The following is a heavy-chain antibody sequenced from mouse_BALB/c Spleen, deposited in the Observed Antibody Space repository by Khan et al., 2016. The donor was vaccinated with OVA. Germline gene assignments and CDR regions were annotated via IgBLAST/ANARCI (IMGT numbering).Heavy chain of an antibody. D-gene: IGHD1-2*01. CDR1: GFSFSSYS. J-gene: IGHJ2*01. V-gene: IGHV5-6-4*01. CDR2: ISSGGTYT. Sequence: EVMLVESGGGLVRPGGSLKLSCAASGFSFSSYSMSWVRQTPEKRLEWVATISSGGTYTYYPDSVKGRFTISRDNAKNTLYLQMSSLKSEDTAMYYCPRHRGYYGHNPYFVYWGQGTTLTVSS. CDR3: PRHRGYYGHNPYFVY.